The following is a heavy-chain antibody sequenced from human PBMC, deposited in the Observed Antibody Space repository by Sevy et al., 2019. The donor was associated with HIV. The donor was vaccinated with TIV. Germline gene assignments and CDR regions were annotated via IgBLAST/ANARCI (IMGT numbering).Heavy chain of an antibody. V-gene: IGHV1-18*01. CDR1: GYTFTSYG. D-gene: IGHD1-26*01. J-gene: IGHJ6*03. CDR3: ARSRHIVGATGYYYYYMDV. Sequence: ASVKVSCKASGYTFTSYGISWVRQAPGQGLEWMGWISAYNGNTNYAQKLQGRVTMTTDTSTSTAYMELRSLRSDDTAVYYCARSRHIVGATGYYYYYMDVWGTGTAVTVSS. CDR2: ISAYNGNT.